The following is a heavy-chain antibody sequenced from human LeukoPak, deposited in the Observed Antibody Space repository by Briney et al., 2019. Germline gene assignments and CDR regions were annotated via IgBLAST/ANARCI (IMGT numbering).Heavy chain of an antibody. D-gene: IGHD3-10*01. CDR1: GFTFSAYS. Sequence: PGGSLRLSCAASGFTFSAYSMSWVRQAPGKGLEWVSSIGSDNKPHYSESVKGRFAISRDNSKNTLFLQLHNLRAEDTAVYYCARVRRLGSDFDYWGQGTLVTVSS. CDR2: IGSDNKP. CDR3: ARVRRLGSDFDY. V-gene: IGHV3-23*05. J-gene: IGHJ4*02.